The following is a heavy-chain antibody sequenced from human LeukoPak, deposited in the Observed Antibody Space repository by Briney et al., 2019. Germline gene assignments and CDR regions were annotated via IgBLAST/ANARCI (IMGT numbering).Heavy chain of an antibody. J-gene: IGHJ4*02. CDR1: GFTFSSYA. D-gene: IGHD3-9*01. CDR3: AKGRYFVDY. V-gene: IGHV3-7*03. CDR2: IKQDGSEN. Sequence: TGGSLRLSCAASGFTFSSYAMSWVRQAPGKGLEWVANIKQDGSENYSVDSVKGRFTISRDNSKNTLYLQMNSLRAEDTAVYYCAKGRYFVDYWGQGTLVTVSS.